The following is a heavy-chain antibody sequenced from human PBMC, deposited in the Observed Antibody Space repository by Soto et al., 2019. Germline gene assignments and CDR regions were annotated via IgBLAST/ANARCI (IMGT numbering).Heavy chain of an antibody. J-gene: IGHJ3*02. Sequence: GGSLRLSCTASGFTFGDYAMSWFRQAPGKGREGVGFIRSKAYGGTTEYAATVKGRLTISRDDSKSIAYLQMNSLKTEDTAVYYCTREFVVVAATIEAFDIWGQGTMVTVSS. V-gene: IGHV3-49*03. CDR2: IRSKAYGGTT. D-gene: IGHD2-15*01. CDR1: GFTFGDYA. CDR3: TREFVVVAATIEAFDI.